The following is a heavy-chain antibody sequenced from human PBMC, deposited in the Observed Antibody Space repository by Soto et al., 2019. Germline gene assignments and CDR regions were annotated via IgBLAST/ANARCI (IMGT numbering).Heavy chain of an antibody. CDR1: GGSVNTDDYC. V-gene: IGHV4-30-4*01. CDR3: VRAHTLNWFDP. J-gene: IGHJ5*02. Sequence: QVQLQESGPGLVKPSQALSLTCGVSGGSVNTDDYCWSWIRQPPGKGLEWIGYIYSRGSTYYNPSLKIRVTISINKSKNQFSLNLNSVTAADTAVYYCVRAHTLNWFDPWGQGTLVTVSS. D-gene: IGHD1-26*01. CDR2: IYSRGST.